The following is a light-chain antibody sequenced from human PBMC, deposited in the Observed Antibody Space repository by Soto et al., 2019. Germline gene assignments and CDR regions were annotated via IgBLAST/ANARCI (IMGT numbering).Light chain of an antibody. J-gene: IGLJ3*02. CDR1: SSNIGAGYD. Sequence: QPVLTQPPSVSGAPGQRVTISCTGSSSNIGAGYDVHWYQQLPGTAPKLLIYGNSNRPSGVPDRFSGSKSGTSASLAITGLQAEDEGDYYCQSYDSSLSGWVFGGGTQLTVL. CDR3: QSYDSSLSGWV. V-gene: IGLV1-40*01. CDR2: GNS.